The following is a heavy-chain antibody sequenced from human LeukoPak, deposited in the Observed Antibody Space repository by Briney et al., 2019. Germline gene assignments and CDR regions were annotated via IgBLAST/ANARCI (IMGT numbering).Heavy chain of an antibody. V-gene: IGHV4-34*01. CDR2: INHSGST. CDR3: ARGHDYVVRYYYGMDV. CDR1: GGSFSGYY. J-gene: IGHJ6*02. Sequence: SETLSLTCAVYGGSFSGYYWSWIRQPPGKGLEWIGEINHSGSTNYNPSLKSRVTISVDTSKNQFSLKLSSVTAADTAVYYCARGHDYVVRYYYGMDVWGQGTTVTASS. D-gene: IGHD4-17*01.